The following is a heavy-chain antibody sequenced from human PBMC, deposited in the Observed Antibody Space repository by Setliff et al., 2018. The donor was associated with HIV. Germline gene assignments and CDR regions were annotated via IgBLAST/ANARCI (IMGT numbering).Heavy chain of an antibody. CDR3: AKNLYRSGWSPLDY. Sequence: GGSLRLSCAASGFTFSSYWMSWVRQAPGKGLEWVANIKQDGSEKYYVDSVKGRFTISRDNSQSTLFLQMNSLRLEDTAVYYCAKNLYRSGWSPLDYWGQGTLVTVSS. D-gene: IGHD6-13*01. J-gene: IGHJ4*02. CDR2: IKQDGSEK. CDR1: GFTFSSYW. V-gene: IGHV3-7*01.